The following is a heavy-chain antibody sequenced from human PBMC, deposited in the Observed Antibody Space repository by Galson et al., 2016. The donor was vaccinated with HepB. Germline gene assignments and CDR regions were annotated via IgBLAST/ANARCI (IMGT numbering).Heavy chain of an antibody. CDR2: IFPNGET. J-gene: IGHJ4*02. CDR3: ARAVTYYVDY. V-gene: IGHV4/OR15-8*02. Sequence: SETLSLTCVVSGASISSNWWTWVRQAPGKGREWIGEIFPNGETYYNPSVESRITISIDTSKNLFTLELRSLVAADTAVYYCARAVTYYVDYWGQGTLVTVSS. CDR1: GASISSNW. D-gene: IGHD3-16*01.